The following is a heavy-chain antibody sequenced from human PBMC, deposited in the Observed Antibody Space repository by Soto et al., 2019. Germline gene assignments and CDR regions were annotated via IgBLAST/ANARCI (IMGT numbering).Heavy chain of an antibody. Sequence: GASVKVSCKASGGTFSSYAISWVRQAPGQGLEWMGGIIPIFGTANYAQKFQGRVTITADESTSTAYMELSSLRSEDTAVYYCARDPRYCSSTSCYGGNYYYYGMDVWGQGTTVTVS. V-gene: IGHV1-69*13. D-gene: IGHD2-2*01. CDR1: GGTFSSYA. CDR2: IIPIFGTA. CDR3: ARDPRYCSSTSCYGGNYYYYGMDV. J-gene: IGHJ6*02.